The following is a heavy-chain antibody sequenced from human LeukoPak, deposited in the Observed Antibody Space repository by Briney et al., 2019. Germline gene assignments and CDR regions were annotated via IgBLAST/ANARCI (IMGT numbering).Heavy chain of an antibody. D-gene: IGHD1-7*01. CDR2: IIPMIGIT. CDR3: ASGLSGTLGHMDV. J-gene: IGHJ6*04. Sequence: SVKVSCKASGGTFSASGITWVRQAPGQGLEWMGGIIPMIGITNYAQKFQGRVTITADKSTSTAYMELSSLRSEDTALYYCASGLSGTLGHMDVWGRGTTVIVSS. CDR1: GGTFSASG. V-gene: IGHV1-69*10.